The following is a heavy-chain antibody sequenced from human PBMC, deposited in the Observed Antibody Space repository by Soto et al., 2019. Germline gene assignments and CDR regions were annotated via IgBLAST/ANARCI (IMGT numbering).Heavy chain of an antibody. CDR1: GGSISSSNW. CDR3: ASSYYDFWSGYYTDYYYYGMDV. V-gene: IGHV4-4*02. D-gene: IGHD3-3*01. J-gene: IGHJ6*02. CDR2: IYHSGST. Sequence: LSLTCAVSGGSISSSNWWSWVRQPPGKGLEWIGEIYHSGSTNYNPSLKSRVTISVDKSKNQFSLKLSSVTAADTAVYYCASSYYDFWSGYYTDYYYYGMDVWGQGTTVTVSS.